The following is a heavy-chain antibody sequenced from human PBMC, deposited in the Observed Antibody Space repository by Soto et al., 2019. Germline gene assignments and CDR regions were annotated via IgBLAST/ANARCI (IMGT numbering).Heavy chain of an antibody. CDR3: ARDIHYDSRGYYGYLDY. J-gene: IGHJ4*02. CDR2: IYYSGST. V-gene: IGHV4-30-4*01. D-gene: IGHD3-22*01. Sequence: SETLSLTFTVSGGSISSGDYSWSWIRQPPGKGLEWIGYIYYSGSTYYNPSLKSRVTISVDTSKNKFSLKLSSVTAADTAVYYCARDIHYDSRGYYGYLDYGGQGTLVTVSS. CDR1: GGSISSGDYS.